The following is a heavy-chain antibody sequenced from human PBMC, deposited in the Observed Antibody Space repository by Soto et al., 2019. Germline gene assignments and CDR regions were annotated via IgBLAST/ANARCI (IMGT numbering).Heavy chain of an antibody. Sequence: VKVSCKASGYTFTSYAMHWVRQAPGQRLEWMGWINAGNGNTKYSQKFQGRVTITRDTSASTAYMELSSLRSEDTAVYYCARTPYDSSGYYYDPPGFDYWGQGTLVTVSS. CDR3: ARTPYDSSGYYYDPPGFDY. J-gene: IGHJ4*02. CDR1: GYTFTSYA. D-gene: IGHD3-22*01. V-gene: IGHV1-3*01. CDR2: INAGNGNT.